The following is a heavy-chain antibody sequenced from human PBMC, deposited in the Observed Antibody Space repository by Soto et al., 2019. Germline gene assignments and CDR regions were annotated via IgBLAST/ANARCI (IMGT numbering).Heavy chain of an antibody. Sequence: PSETLSLTCSVSGGSISGSSYYWGWIRQPPGKGLEWIGSIYYSGSTFYNPSLKSRVTISVDTSKNQFSLKLSSVTAADTAVDYCARIILWFGEPHWGQGTLVTVSS. J-gene: IGHJ4*02. V-gene: IGHV4-39*01. D-gene: IGHD3-10*01. CDR2: IYYSGST. CDR1: GGSISGSSYY. CDR3: ARIILWFGEPH.